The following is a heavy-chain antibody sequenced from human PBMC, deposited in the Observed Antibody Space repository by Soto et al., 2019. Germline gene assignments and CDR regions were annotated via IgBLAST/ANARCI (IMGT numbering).Heavy chain of an antibody. CDR1: GGSISSSNW. V-gene: IGHV4-4*02. Sequence: SETLSLTCAVSGGSISSSNWWSWVRQPPGKGLEWIGEIYHSGSTNYNPSLKSRVTISVDKSKNQFSLKLSSVTAADTAVYYCARRERAVAGKNWFDPWGQGTLVTVSS. D-gene: IGHD6-19*01. CDR2: IYHSGST. CDR3: ARRERAVAGKNWFDP. J-gene: IGHJ5*02.